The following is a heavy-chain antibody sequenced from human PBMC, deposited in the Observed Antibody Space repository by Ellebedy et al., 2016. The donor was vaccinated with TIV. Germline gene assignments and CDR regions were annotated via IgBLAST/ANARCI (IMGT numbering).Heavy chain of an antibody. J-gene: IGHJ4*02. Sequence: PGGSLRLSCVASGITINENWMIWVRQAPGQGLEWVANIAEDSSATYYVDSVKGRFTIFRDNAKTSVYLQMNSLRVEDTAIYYCVRIRLGDEYNVGDCWGQGTQVTVSS. D-gene: IGHD5-24*01. CDR1: GITINENW. V-gene: IGHV3-7*03. CDR3: VRIRLGDEYNVGDC. CDR2: IAEDSSAT.